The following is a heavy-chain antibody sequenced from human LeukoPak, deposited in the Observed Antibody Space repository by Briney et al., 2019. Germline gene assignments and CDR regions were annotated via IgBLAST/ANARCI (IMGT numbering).Heavy chain of an antibody. J-gene: IGHJ4*02. CDR2: IKNDGSES. CDR3: AKNNGWFHLAQ. Sequence: GSLRLSCAVSGFNFRDHWMDRVRQAPGKGLERVGHIKNDGSESYYVDSLKGRFSISRDNTNNALYLQMNSLRVEDTAVYYCAKNNGWFHLAQWGQGTLVTVSS. D-gene: IGHD6-19*01. CDR1: GFNFRDHW. V-gene: IGHV3-7*03.